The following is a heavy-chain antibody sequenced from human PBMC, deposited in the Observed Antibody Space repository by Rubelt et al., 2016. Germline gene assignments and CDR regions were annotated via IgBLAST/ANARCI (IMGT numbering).Heavy chain of an antibody. J-gene: IGHJ6*02. V-gene: IGHV3-74*02. Sequence: EVQLVESGGGLVQPGRSLRLSCTASGFTFGDYALSWFRQAPGKGLEWVSRINGDGRRTDYADSVKGRFTISRGNAKNTLYMQMNSLRAEDTATYYCVRGGVDVWGQGTTVTVSS. CDR1: GFTFGDYA. CDR2: INGDGRRT. CDR3: VRGGVDV.